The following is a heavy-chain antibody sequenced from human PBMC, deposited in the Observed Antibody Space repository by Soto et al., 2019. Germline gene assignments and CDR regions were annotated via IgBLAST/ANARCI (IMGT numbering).Heavy chain of an antibody. Sequence: SVKVSCKASGGTFSSYAISWVRQAPGQGLEWMGGIIPIFGTANYAQKFQGRVTITADESTSTAYMELSSLRSEDTAVYYCARAIRFGESSYYYYGMDVWGQGTTVTVSS. CDR3: ARAIRFGESSYYYYGMDV. J-gene: IGHJ6*02. CDR2: IIPIFGTA. D-gene: IGHD3-10*01. V-gene: IGHV1-69*13. CDR1: GGTFSSYA.